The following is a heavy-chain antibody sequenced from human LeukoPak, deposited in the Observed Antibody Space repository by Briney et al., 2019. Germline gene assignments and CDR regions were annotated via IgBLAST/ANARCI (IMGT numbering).Heavy chain of an antibody. CDR1: GYTFTIYG. D-gene: IGHD3-16*01. CDR3: ARVPLYGYYYMDV. J-gene: IGHJ6*03. Sequence: ASVTVSSKASGYTFTIYGISWVRQAPGQGLEWMGWISAYNGNTNYAQKLQGRVTMTTDTSTSTAYMELRSLRSDDTAVYYCARVPLYGYYYMDVWGKGTTVTVSS. CDR2: ISAYNGNT. V-gene: IGHV1-18*01.